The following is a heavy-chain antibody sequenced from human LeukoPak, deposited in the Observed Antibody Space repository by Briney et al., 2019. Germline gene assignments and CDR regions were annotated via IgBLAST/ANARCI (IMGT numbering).Heavy chain of an antibody. Sequence: GGSLRLSCEASGFTFSDYGMYWVRQAPGKGLEWVADISSSSSTKFYADSVKGRFTISRDNAKNSVYLQMNSLRAEDTAVYYCAKDGAVVRGAYYFDYWGQGTLVTVSS. V-gene: IGHV3-48*04. J-gene: IGHJ4*02. CDR2: ISSSSSTK. CDR1: GFTFSDYG. D-gene: IGHD3-10*01. CDR3: AKDGAVVRGAYYFDY.